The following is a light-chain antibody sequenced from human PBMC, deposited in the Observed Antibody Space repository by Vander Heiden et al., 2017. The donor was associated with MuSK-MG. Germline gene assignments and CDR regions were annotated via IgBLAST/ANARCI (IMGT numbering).Light chain of an antibody. CDR3: SSYTSSSLHVV. CDR2: DVS. Sequence: QSALTQPASVSGSSGQSITISCTGTSSDVGGYNYVSWYQQHPGKAPKLMIYDVSNRPSGVSNRFSGSKSGNTASLTISGLQAEDEADYYCSSYTSSSLHVVFGGGTKLTVL. V-gene: IGLV2-14*01. CDR1: SSDVGGYNY. J-gene: IGLJ2*01.